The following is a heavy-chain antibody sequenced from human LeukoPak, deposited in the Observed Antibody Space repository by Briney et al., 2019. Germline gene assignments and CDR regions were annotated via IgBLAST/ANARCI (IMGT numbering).Heavy chain of an antibody. CDR3: ARVGMYWNFDY. D-gene: IGHD2-8*02. CDR1: GFTFSSYG. J-gene: IGHJ4*02. Sequence: GGSLRLSCAGSGFTFSSYGMHWVRQAPGKGLEWVSVISSGDSAYYADSVKGRFTISRDNSKNTLYLHMNTLRAEDTAVYYCARVGMYWNFDYWGQGTLVTVSS. CDR2: ISSGDSA. V-gene: IGHV3-53*01.